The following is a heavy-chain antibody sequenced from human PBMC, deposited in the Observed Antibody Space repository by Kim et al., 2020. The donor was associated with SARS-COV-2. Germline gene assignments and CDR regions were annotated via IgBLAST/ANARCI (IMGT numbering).Heavy chain of an antibody. V-gene: IGHV4-30-2*01. Sequence: SQTLSLTCAVSGGSISSGGYSWSWIQQPPGKGLEWIGYIYHSGSTYYNPSLKSRVTISLDRSKNQFSLKLSSVTAADTAVYYCARGPALGAGDYYYYMDVWGKGTTVTVSS. J-gene: IGHJ6*03. CDR3: ARGPALGAGDYYYYMDV. CDR2: IYHSGST. CDR1: GGSISSGGYS. D-gene: IGHD1-26*01.